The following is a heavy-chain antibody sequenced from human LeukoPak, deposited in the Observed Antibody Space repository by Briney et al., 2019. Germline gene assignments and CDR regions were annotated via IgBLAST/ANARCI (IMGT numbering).Heavy chain of an antibody. CDR3: ARDWLAGNPYHAFDL. CDR1: GFTFSSYW. V-gene: IGHV3-7*01. CDR2: IKEDGTEK. Sequence: GGSLRLSCAASGFTFSSYWMSWVRQAPGKGLECVPNIKEDGTEKYYVDSVKGRFTISRDNAENSLFLQMNSLRAEDTAVYFCARDWLAGNPYHAFDLWGKGTMVTVSS. D-gene: IGHD3-22*01. J-gene: IGHJ3*01.